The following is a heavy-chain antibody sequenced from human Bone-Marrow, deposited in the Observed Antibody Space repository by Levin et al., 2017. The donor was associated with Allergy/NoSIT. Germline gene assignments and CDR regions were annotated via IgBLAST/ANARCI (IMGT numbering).Heavy chain of an antibody. D-gene: IGHD3-22*01. CDR3: VRGVRQTYYNSGYYFDY. Sequence: SQTLSLPCAVSGGSIPSGGFSWGWIRQPPGKGLEWIGYIYHGGTTYYNPSVKSRVTISAHRPTNHFSLKLSSVTAADTAVYYCVRGVRQTYYNSGYYFDYWGQGILVTVSS. CDR2: IYHGGTT. CDR1: GGSIPSGGFS. V-gene: IGHV4-30-2*01. J-gene: IGHJ4*02.